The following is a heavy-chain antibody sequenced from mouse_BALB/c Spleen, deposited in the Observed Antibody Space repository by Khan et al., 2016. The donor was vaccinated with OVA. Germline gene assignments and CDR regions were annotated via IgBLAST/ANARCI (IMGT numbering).Heavy chain of an antibody. CDR2: VNTYYGDA. V-gene: IGHV1S137*01. CDR3: GRGGGGDRFAY. CDR1: GYTFTDFT. J-gene: IGHJ3*01. Sequence: QVQLKQSGAELVRPGVSVKISCKGSGYTFTDFTMHWVKQSHAKSLEWIGVVNTYYGDATYNQKFKGKATMTVDKSSTTAYMELARLTSEDSAIIYRGRGGGGDRFAYWGQGTLVTVSA.